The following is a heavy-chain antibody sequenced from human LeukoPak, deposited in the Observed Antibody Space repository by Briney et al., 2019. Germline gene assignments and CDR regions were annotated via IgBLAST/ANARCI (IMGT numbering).Heavy chain of an antibody. CDR3: ATPYYYGSGSYYYRY. V-gene: IGHV4-59*12. J-gene: IGHJ4*02. CDR2: IYYSGST. CDR1: GGSISSYY. Sequence: PSETLSLTCPVSGGSISSYYWSWIRQPPGKGREGIGYIYYSGSTNYNLSLKSRVTISVDTSKNQFCMKLSSVTAADTAVYYCATPYYYGSGSYYYRYWGQGTLVTVSS. D-gene: IGHD3-10*01.